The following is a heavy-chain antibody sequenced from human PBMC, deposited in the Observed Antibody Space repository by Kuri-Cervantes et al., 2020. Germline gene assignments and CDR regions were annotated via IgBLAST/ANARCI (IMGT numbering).Heavy chain of an antibody. CDR1: GGSFSGYY. D-gene: IGHD1-1*01. CDR2: INHSGST. CDR3: ARPNNWNDPFDY. Sequence: SQTLSLTCAVYGGSFSGYYWSWIRQPPGKRLEWIGEINHSGSTNYNPSLKSRVTISVDTSKNQFSLKLSSVTAADTAVYYCARPNNWNDPFDYWGQGTLVTVSS. V-gene: IGHV4-34*01. J-gene: IGHJ4*02.